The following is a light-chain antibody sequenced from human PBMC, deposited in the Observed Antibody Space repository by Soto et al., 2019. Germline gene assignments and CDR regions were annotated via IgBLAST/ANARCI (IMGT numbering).Light chain of an antibody. CDR1: QSVSSN. Sequence: EIVMTQSPATLSVSPGERAALSCRASQSVSSNFAWYQQKPGQAPRLLIYGASTRPPGIPARFSGSGSGTEFTLTISSLQSEDFAVYYCQQYNNWPYTFGQGTKLEIK. CDR2: GAS. CDR3: QQYNNWPYT. V-gene: IGKV3-15*01. J-gene: IGKJ2*01.